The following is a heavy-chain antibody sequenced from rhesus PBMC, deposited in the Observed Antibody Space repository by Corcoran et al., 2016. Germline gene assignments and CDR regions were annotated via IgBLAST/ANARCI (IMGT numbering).Heavy chain of an antibody. Sequence: QVQLQESGPGLVKPSETLSLTCAVSGGSVRSSNWWSWIRQPKGKGLEWIVYISGSRVSTYYNPSLKILVTISTATSKNQFSLKRSSVTAADTSVYYWATSGYSYSLDYWGQGVLVTVAS. D-gene: IGHD5-12*01. CDR3: ATSGYSYSLDY. CDR2: ISGSRVST. J-gene: IGHJ4*01. CDR1: GGSVRSSNW. V-gene: IGHV4-65*01.